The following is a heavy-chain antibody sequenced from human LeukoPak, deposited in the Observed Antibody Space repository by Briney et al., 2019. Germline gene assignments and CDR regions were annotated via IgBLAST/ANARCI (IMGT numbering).Heavy chain of an antibody. V-gene: IGHV3-23*01. CDR3: AKDPGEITYYYDSSGYSTLYAFDI. D-gene: IGHD3-22*01. CDR1: GFTFSSYA. Sequence: PGGSLRLSCAASGFTFSSYAMSWVRQAPGKGLEWVSAISGSGGSTYYADSVKGRFTISRDNSKNTLYLQMNSLRAEDTAVYYCAKDPGEITYYYDSSGYSTLYAFDIWGQGTMVTVSS. J-gene: IGHJ3*02. CDR2: ISGSGGST.